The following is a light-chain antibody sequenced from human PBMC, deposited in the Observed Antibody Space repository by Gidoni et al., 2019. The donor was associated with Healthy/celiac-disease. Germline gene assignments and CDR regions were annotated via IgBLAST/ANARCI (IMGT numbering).Light chain of an antibody. J-gene: IGLJ2*01. Sequence: QSVLPQPPSASGTPGQGVTISCSGSSSNIGSNTVNWYQQLPGTAPKLLIYSNNQRPSGVPDRFSGSKSGTSASLAISGLQSEDVADYYCAAWDDSLTHVVFGGGTKLTVL. CDR3: AAWDDSLTHVV. V-gene: IGLV1-44*01. CDR2: SNN. CDR1: SSNIGSNT.